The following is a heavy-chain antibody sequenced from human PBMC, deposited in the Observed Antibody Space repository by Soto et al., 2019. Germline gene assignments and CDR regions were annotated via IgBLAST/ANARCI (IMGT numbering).Heavy chain of an antibody. CDR3: ARDLDGLHDDTSGPFPRPG. D-gene: IGHD3-22*01. Sequence: SETLSLTCTVSGGSISSDDYYWSWIRQAPGRGLEWIGYIHSSGSIYYNPSLKSRATMSIDTAGNQFSLKVSSVTVADTAVYYCARDLDGLHDDTSGPFPRPGWCQGPLGT. CDR1: GGSISSDDYY. J-gene: IGHJ1*01. CDR2: IHSSGSI. V-gene: IGHV4-30-4*01.